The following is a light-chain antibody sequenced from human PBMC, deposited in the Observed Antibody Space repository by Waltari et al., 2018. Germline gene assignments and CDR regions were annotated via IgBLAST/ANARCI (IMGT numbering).Light chain of an antibody. CDR3: HVWDSTTVV. J-gene: IGLJ2*01. Sequence: YELTQPPPVSVAPGPTAGIACPGDHLDDPALCWYQQRPGQSPVLVIYQDTKRPSGIPARFSGSTSVNTATLTISGTQTLDEADYYCHVWDSTTVVFGGGTKLTVL. V-gene: IGLV3-1*01. CDR2: QDT. CDR1: HLDDPA.